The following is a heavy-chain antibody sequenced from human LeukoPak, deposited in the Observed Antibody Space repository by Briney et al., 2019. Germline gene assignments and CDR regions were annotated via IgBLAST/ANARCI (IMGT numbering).Heavy chain of an antibody. CDR1: GYTFTTFY. Sequence: GASVKVSCKASGYTFTTFYIQWVRQAPGQGLEWMGMINPNGGSTTYSQKFQDRVSMTRDTSTSTVYMELSSLRSEDTAVYYCARDLIVGATFDFWGQGTLVTVSS. J-gene: IGHJ4*02. D-gene: IGHD1-26*01. V-gene: IGHV1-46*01. CDR3: ARDLIVGATFDF. CDR2: INPNGGST.